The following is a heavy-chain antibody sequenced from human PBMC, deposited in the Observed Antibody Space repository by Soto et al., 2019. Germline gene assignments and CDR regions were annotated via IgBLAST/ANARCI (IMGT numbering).Heavy chain of an antibody. CDR1: GGTFSSYS. D-gene: IGHD5-18*01. J-gene: IGHJ4*02. CDR2: INAANGDT. V-gene: IGHV1-3*01. CDR3: TRVKGYTYAVFDY. Sequence: GASVKVSCKASGGTFSSYSISWVRQAPGQRLEWMGWINAANGDTKYSQKFQGRVIITRDTTASTAYMELSSLRSEDTAVFYCTRVKGYTYAVFDYWGQGTLVTVSS.